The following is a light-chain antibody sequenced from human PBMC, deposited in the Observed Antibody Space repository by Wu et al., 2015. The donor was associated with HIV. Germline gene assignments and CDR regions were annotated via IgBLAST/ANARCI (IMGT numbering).Light chain of an antibody. CDR2: KAS. J-gene: IGKJ2*01. Sequence: DIQMTQSPSTLSASVGDRVTITCRASQYISRWLAWYQQKPGKAPKLLIYKASSLESGVPSRFSGSESGTQFTLTISSLQPDDFATYHCQQYHSHPYTFGQGTKPEIK. CDR1: QYISRW. V-gene: IGKV1-5*03. CDR3: QQYHSHPYT.